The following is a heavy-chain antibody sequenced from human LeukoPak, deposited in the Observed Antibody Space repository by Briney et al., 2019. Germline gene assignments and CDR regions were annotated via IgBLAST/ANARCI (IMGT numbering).Heavy chain of an antibody. CDR1: GYTFTSYG. D-gene: IGHD3-10*01. Sequence: ASVKVSCKASGYTFTSYGITWVRQAPGQGLEWMGWISAYNGNTDYAQKFQGRVTMTTDTSTSTAYMELRSLRFDDSGVYYCARKGRLYSGSGGFLADSWGQGTLVTVSS. V-gene: IGHV1-18*01. CDR3: ARKGRLYSGSGGFLADS. CDR2: ISAYNGNT. J-gene: IGHJ4*02.